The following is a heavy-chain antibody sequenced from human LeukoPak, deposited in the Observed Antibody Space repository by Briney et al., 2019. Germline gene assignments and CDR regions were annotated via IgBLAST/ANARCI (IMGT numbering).Heavy chain of an antibody. J-gene: IGHJ6*03. D-gene: IGHD2-21*01. CDR3: ATPPHHIPSYYYYYMDV. Sequence: GGSLRLSCAASGFTFSSYWMSWVRQAPGKGLEWVANIKQDGSEKYYVDSVKGRFTISRDNAKNSLYLQMNSLRAEDTAVYYCATPPHHIPSYYYYYMDVWGKGTTVTVSS. CDR2: IKQDGSEK. CDR1: GFTFSSYW. V-gene: IGHV3-7*01.